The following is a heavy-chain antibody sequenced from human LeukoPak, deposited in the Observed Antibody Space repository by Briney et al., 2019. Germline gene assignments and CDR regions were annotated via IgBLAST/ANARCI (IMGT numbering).Heavy chain of an antibody. CDR3: ARLPGIAAV. V-gene: IGHV4-59*08. J-gene: IGHJ4*02. CDR1: VGSFSGYY. CDR2: IYYSGST. D-gene: IGHD6-13*01. Sequence: PSETLSLTCAVYVGSFSGYYWSWIRQPPGKRLEWLGYIYYSGSTTYNPSLKSRLTMSVDTSKNQISLKLISLTAADTAVYYCARLPGIAAVWGQGTLVTVSS.